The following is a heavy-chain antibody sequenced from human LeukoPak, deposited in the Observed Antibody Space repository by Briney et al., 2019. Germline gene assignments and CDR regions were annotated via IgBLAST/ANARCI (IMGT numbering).Heavy chain of an antibody. J-gene: IGHJ6*02. CDR3: ARSGYSYGSYYYYGMGV. CDR1: GGSISSGGYY. D-gene: IGHD5-18*01. CDR2: IYYSGST. V-gene: IGHV4-31*03. Sequence: PSETLSLTCTVSGGSISSGGYYWSWIHQHLGKGLEWIGYIYYSGSTYYNPSLKSRVTISVDTSKNQFSLKLSSVTVADTAVYYCARSGYSYGSYYYYGMGVWGHGTTVTVSS.